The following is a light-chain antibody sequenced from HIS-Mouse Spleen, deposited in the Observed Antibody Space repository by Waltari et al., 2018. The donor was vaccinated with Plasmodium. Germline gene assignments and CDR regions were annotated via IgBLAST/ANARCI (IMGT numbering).Light chain of an antibody. V-gene: IGLV2-8*01. CDR1: SSDVGGYNY. Sequence: QSALTQPPSASGSPGQSVTISCTGTSSDVGGYNYVSWYQQHPGKAPKRMIYEVSKGPSGVPDRFSGSTAGNTASLTVSVLQAEDEADYYCSSYAGSNNLVFGGGTKLTVL. J-gene: IGLJ2*01. CDR2: EVS. CDR3: SSYAGSNNLV.